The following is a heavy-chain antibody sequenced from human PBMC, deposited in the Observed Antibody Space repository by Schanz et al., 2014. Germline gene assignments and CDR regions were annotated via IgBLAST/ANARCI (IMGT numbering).Heavy chain of an antibody. CDR1: GFAFSSYS. J-gene: IGHJ4*02. V-gene: IGHV3-21*06. CDR2: ISGRSSHI. CDR3: ARGTDWNLHY. Sequence: QLVGSGGGLIQPGGSLRLSCTASGFAFSSYSMNWVRQAPGKGLEWVSSISGRSSHIYYADSVKGRFSISRDNAKNSLYLQLNSLRAEDTAVYYCARGTDWNLHYWGQGALVTVSS. D-gene: IGHD1-1*01.